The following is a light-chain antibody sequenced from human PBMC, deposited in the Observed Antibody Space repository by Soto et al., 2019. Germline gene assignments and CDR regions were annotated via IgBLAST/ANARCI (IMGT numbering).Light chain of an antibody. CDR2: KGT. Sequence: SVLAQPASVSGSPGQSITISCTGTSSDVGAYNSVSWYQQHPHKAPQVIIYKGTQRPSGVSNRFSGSTSGNAASLTISGLQADDEADYFCCSSAPESTYVFGSGTNATVL. V-gene: IGLV2-23*01. CDR1: SSDVGAYNS. J-gene: IGLJ1*01. CDR3: CSSAPESTYV.